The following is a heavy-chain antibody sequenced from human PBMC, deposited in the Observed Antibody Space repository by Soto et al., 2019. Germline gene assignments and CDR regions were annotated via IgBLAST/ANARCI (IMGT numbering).Heavy chain of an antibody. CDR2: INVYNGDR. J-gene: IGHJ5*02. CDR1: GYIFTKYG. Sequence: QVQVVQSGPELKKPGASVKVSCKAQGYIFTKYGIGWVRQAPGQGLEWLGLINVYNGDRKVAQKFQDRVSMTTDTATDTAYMELKSLRSGDTAVYSCARLQLGGDRMLNWFDPWGQGTLVTVSS. CDR3: ARLQLGGDRMLNWFDP. V-gene: IGHV1-18*01. D-gene: IGHD2-21*02.